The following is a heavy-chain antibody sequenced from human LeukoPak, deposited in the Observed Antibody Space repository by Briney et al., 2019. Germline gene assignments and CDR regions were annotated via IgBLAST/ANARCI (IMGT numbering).Heavy chain of an antibody. CDR3: VRDKKPYYFDY. V-gene: IGHV3-33*01. Sequence: GGSLRLSCAASGFIFSSYGMHWVRQAPGKGLEWVAVIYYDGTNKFYADSVKGRFSISRDTSKDTLYLQMNSLRADDTAVYCCVRDKKPYYFDYWGQGTLVTVSS. CDR2: IYYDGTNK. J-gene: IGHJ4*02. CDR1: GFIFSSYG.